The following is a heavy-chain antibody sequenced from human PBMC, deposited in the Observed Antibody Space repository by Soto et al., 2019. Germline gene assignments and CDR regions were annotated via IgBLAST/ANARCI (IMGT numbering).Heavy chain of an antibody. D-gene: IGHD3-22*01. V-gene: IGHV1-18*01. CDR2: ISAYNGNT. J-gene: IGHJ4*02. CDR1: GYTFTSYG. CDR3: ARDGYYDSSGYRSDFDY. Sequence: QVQLVQSGAEVKKPGTSVKVSCKASGYTFTSYGISWVRQAPGQGLEWMGWISAYNGNTNYAQKLQGRVTMTTDTSASTAYMELRSLRSDDTAVYYCARDGYYDSSGYRSDFDYWGQGTLVTVSS.